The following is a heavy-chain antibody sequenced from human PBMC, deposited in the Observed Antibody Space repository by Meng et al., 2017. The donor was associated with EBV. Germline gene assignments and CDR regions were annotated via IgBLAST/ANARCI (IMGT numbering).Heavy chain of an antibody. CDR1: GGTCSSYA. D-gene: IGHD3-22*01. V-gene: IGHV1-69*01. J-gene: IGHJ4*02. Sequence: QVQLVQSGAEVKKPXSSVKVXCKASGGTCSSYAISWVRQAPGQGLEWMGGIIPIFGTANYAQKFQGRVTITADESTSTAYMELSSLRSEDTAVYYCARGRTYYYDSSGYYYKYYFDHWGQGTLVTVSS. CDR3: ARGRTYYYDSSGYYYKYYFDH. CDR2: IIPIFGTA.